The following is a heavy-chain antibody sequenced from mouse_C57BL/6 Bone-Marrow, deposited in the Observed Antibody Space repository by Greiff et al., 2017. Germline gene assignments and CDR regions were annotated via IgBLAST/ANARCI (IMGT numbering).Heavy chain of an antibody. V-gene: IGHV5-17*01. Sequence: EVMLVESGGGLVKPGGSLKFSCAASGFNLSDYGMHWVRQAPEKGLEWVAYISSGSSTIYYADTVKGRYTISRDNAKHTLFLQMTSLRSEDTAMYYCARDGYLPYWGQGTTLTVSS. CDR1: GFNLSDYG. CDR2: ISSGSSTI. D-gene: IGHD2-3*01. J-gene: IGHJ2*01. CDR3: ARDGYLPY.